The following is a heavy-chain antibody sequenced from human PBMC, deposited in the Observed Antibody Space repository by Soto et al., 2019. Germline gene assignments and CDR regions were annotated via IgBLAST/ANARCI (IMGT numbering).Heavy chain of an antibody. J-gene: IGHJ4*02. D-gene: IGHD2-8*01. CDR2: IYYSGST. CDR3: ARGRAGCTNGVCYREFDY. Sequence: SETLSLTCTVSGGSISSSSYYWGWIRQPPGKGLEWIGSIYYSGSTYYNPSLKSRVTISVDTSKNQFSLKLSSVTAADTAVYYCARGRAGCTNGVCYREFDYWGQGTLVTVSS. V-gene: IGHV4-39*01. CDR1: GGSISSSSYY.